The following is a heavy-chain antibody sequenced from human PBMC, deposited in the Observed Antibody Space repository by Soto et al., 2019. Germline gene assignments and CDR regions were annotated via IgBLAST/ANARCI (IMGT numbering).Heavy chain of an antibody. CDR2: ISAYNGNT. Sequence: ASVKVSCKASGYTFTSYGISWVRQAPGQGLEWMGWISAYNGNTNYAQKLQGRVTMTTDTSTSTAYMELRSLRSDDTAVYYCARFCSGGSCYSPDYYYYYMDVWGKGTTVTVS. V-gene: IGHV1-18*01. J-gene: IGHJ6*03. CDR3: ARFCSGGSCYSPDYYYYYMDV. D-gene: IGHD2-15*01. CDR1: GYTFTSYG.